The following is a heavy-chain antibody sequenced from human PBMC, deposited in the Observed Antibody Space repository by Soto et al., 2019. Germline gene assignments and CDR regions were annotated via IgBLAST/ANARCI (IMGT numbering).Heavy chain of an antibody. D-gene: IGHD1-26*01. V-gene: IGHV4-59*01. CDR3: ARRWGPTFDF. CDR2: IYYSGST. CDR1: GGSISNYY. Sequence: PSETLSLTCTVSGGSISNYYWSWIRQPPGKGLEWIGYIYYSGSTNYNPSLKSRVTISVDTSKNQFSLKLSSVTAADTAVYYCARRWGPTFDFWGQGTLVTVSS. J-gene: IGHJ4*02.